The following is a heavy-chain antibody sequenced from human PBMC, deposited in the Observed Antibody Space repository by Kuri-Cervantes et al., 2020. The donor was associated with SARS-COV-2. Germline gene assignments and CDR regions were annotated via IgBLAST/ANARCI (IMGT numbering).Heavy chain of an antibody. CDR2: ISGTRGST. Sequence: GESLKISCAASGFIFSSFAMNWVRQAPGKGLEWVAVISGTRGSTFYGDSVKGRFTISRDNAKQLLYLQMNSLRAEDTAVYYCVRGIVGPNYGYTGSYFDSWGQGTLVTVSS. J-gene: IGHJ4*02. CDR3: VRGIVGPNYGYTGSYFDS. V-gene: IGHV3-21*01. CDR1: GFIFSSFA. D-gene: IGHD3-10*01.